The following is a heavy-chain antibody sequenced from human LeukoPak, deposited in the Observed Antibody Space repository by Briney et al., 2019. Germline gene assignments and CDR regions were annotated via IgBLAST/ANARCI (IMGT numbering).Heavy chain of an antibody. CDR2: INPSGGST. CDR3: ARDYSVPMLYGAYVDY. J-gene: IGHJ4*02. V-gene: IGHV1-46*01. D-gene: IGHD2-8*01. CDR1: GDSLTKYY. Sequence: ASVKVSCKASGDSLTKYYIHWVRQAPGQGLEWMGIINPSGGSTSYAQKFQGRVTMTRDTSTSTVYMELSSLRSEDTAVYYCARDYSVPMLYGAYVDYWGQGTLVTVSS.